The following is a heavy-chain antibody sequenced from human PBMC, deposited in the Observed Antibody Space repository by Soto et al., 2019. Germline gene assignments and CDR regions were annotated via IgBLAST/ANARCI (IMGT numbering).Heavy chain of an antibody. Sequence: GGSLRLSCAASEFTFSSYAMTWVRQAPGKGLEWVSSISGSGANTYYADSVKGRFTISRDNSKNTLYLQMNSLRADDTAVYYCAKSGSHSYFDYWGQGTLVTVSS. CDR1: EFTFSSYA. CDR3: AKSGSHSYFDY. V-gene: IGHV3-23*01. CDR2: ISGSGANT. D-gene: IGHD1-26*01. J-gene: IGHJ4*02.